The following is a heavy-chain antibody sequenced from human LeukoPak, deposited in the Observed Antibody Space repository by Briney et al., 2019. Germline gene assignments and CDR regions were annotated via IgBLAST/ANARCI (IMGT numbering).Heavy chain of an antibody. V-gene: IGHV3-9*01. J-gene: IGHJ6*02. CDR1: GFIFNDYG. CDR2: ISWNRQTL. CDR3: AKDLSYRPRFQYYYGLDV. Sequence: PGGSLRLSCTASGFIFNDYGMHWVRQAPGKGLEWVSGISWNRQTLGYADFVKGRFTIPRDSVRKSLLLQMNSLTTEDTGLYYCAKDLSYRPRFQYYYGLDVWGQGTTVIVSS. D-gene: IGHD2-2*01.